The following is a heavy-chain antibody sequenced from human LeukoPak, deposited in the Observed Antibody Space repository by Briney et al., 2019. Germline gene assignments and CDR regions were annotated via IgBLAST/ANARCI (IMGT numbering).Heavy chain of an antibody. CDR1: GGSFSGYY. CDR3: GRAGFGTAYNRFYYYMDV. Sequence: PSETLSLTCAVYGGSFSGYYWSWIRQPPGQGLEWIGQIFHSGIAHYNPSLKSRVTMSVDTSRSQFSVNLNSVTAADTAVYFCGRAGFGTAYNRFYYYMDVWGKGTTVTVSS. D-gene: IGHD3-16*01. J-gene: IGHJ6*03. CDR2: IFHSGIA. V-gene: IGHV4-34*12.